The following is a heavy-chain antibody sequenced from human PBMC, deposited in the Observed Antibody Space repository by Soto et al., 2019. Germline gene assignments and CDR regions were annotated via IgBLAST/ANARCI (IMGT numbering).Heavy chain of an antibody. CDR3: AKEFSRTVAGTYYFDY. V-gene: IGHV3-30*18. J-gene: IGHJ4*02. Sequence: GGSLRLSCAASGFTFSSYGMHWVRQAPGKGLEWVAVISYDGSNKYYADSVKGRFTISRDNSKNTLYLQMNSLRAEDTAVYYCAKEFSRTVAGTYYFDYWGQGNLVTVSS. D-gene: IGHD6-19*01. CDR2: ISYDGSNK. CDR1: GFTFSSYG.